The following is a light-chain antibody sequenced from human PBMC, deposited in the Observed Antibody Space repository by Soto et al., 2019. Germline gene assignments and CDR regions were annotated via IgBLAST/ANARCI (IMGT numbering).Light chain of an antibody. CDR1: GRDIGAYNY. J-gene: IGLJ1*01. V-gene: IGLV2-14*01. Sequence: QSVLTQPASVSGSPGQSITISCTGSGRDIGAYNYVSWYQQHPGKAPKLIIFGVKNRPSGVSNRFSASKSAFTASLTISGVQAEDDAYYNCSSYTTSDLYVFGPGTKLTV. CDR3: SSYTTSDLYV. CDR2: GVK.